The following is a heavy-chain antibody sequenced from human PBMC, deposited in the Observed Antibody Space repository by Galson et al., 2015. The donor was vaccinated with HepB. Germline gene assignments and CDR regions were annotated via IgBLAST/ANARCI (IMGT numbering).Heavy chain of an antibody. V-gene: IGHV3-23*01. J-gene: IGHJ6*02. CDR3: AKDLNYYDSSGYVDYYYYGMDV. D-gene: IGHD3-22*01. Sequence: SLRLSCAAYGFTFRAYAMNWVRQAPGKGLEWVSAIGGSGGGTYYADSVKGRFTISRDDSKNTLYLQMNSLRADDTAIYYCAKDLNYYDSSGYVDYYYYGMDVWGQGTTVTVSS. CDR2: IGGSGGGT. CDR1: GFTFRAYA.